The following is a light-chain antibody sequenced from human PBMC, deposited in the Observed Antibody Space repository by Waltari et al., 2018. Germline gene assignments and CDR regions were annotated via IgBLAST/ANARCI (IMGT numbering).Light chain of an antibody. Sequence: DIQMTQSPSSLSASLGDRVTITCQASRDIGNSLNWYQQKPGKPPKLLIYGASNLQTGVPSGFIGGGSGTYFTLAISSLQPEDVATYYCQSYDNLARWTFGRGTKVELK. CDR2: GAS. CDR1: RDIGNS. V-gene: IGKV1-33*01. CDR3: QSYDNLARWT. J-gene: IGKJ1*01.